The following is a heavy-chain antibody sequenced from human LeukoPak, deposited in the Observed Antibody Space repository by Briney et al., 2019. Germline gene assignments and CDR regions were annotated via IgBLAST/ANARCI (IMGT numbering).Heavy chain of an antibody. Sequence: GGSLRLSCAASGFTFSTSAMNWVRQVPGKGLEWVSTIDYDSSHIYYAASVRGRFTISRDNARNSVYLQMDSLRVEDTAVYYCTRDPLRYLRVGHYDYWGQGTLVAVSS. J-gene: IGHJ4*02. CDR2: IDYDSSHI. CDR3: TRDPLRYLRVGHYDY. V-gene: IGHV3-21*01. D-gene: IGHD3-9*01. CDR1: GFTFSTSA.